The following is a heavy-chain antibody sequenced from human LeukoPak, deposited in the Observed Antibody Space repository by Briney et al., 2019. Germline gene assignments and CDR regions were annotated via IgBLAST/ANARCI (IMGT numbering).Heavy chain of an antibody. CDR1: GFTFSSYA. Sequence: GGSLRLSCAASGFTFSSYAMHWVRQAPGKGLEWVAFIRYDGSDRYYADSVKGRFTISRDNSKNTLYLQMNSLRAEDTAVYYCAKTEGVAGRFDYWGQRTLVTVSS. CDR2: IRYDGSDR. D-gene: IGHD6-19*01. J-gene: IGHJ4*02. CDR3: AKTEGVAGRFDY. V-gene: IGHV3-30*02.